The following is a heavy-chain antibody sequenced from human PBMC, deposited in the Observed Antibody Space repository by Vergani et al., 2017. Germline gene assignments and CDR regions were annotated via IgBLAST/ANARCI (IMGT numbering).Heavy chain of an antibody. V-gene: IGHV3-23*01. CDR3: AKGAIITIFGVVNYFDY. CDR1: GFTFSSYA. Sequence: EVQLLESGGGLVQPGGSLRLSCAASGFTFSSYAMSWVRQAPGKGLEWVSAISGSGGSTDYADSVKGRFTISRDNSKNTLYLQMNSLRAEDTAVYYVAKGAIITIFGVVNYFDYWGQGTLVNVSS. CDR2: ISGSGGST. J-gene: IGHJ4*02. D-gene: IGHD3-3*01.